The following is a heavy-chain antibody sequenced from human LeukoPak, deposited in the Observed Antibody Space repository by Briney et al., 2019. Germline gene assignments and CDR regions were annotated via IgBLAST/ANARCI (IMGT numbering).Heavy chain of an antibody. D-gene: IGHD7-27*01. J-gene: IGHJ2*01. V-gene: IGHV4-31*03. CDR3: ARDLLGYGYFDL. CDR2: IYYSGST. Sequence: SETLSLTCTVSGGSISSGGYYWSWIRQHPGKGQEWIGYIYYSGSTYYNPSLKSRVTISVDTSKNQFSLKLSSVTAADTAVYYCARDLLGYGYFDLWGRGTLVTVSS. CDR1: GGSISSGGYY.